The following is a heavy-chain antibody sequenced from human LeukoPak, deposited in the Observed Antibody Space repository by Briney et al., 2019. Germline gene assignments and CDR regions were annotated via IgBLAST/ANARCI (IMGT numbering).Heavy chain of an antibody. Sequence: GGSLRLSCTPSEFTFGDYAMSWVRQAPGKGLEWVGFIRSKAYGGTTDYAASVKGRFTISRDDSKSIAYLQMNSLKTEDTAVYYCTRTMVRGHWYFDLWGRGILVTVSS. CDR2: IRSKAYGGTT. V-gene: IGHV3-49*04. CDR1: EFTFGDYA. J-gene: IGHJ2*01. CDR3: TRTMVRGHWYFDL. D-gene: IGHD3-10*01.